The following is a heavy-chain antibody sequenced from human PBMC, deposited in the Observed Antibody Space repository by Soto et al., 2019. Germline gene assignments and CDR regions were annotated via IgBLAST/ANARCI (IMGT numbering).Heavy chain of an antibody. V-gene: IGHV4-39*01. CDR3: ARRTVNIRTFYSGLKTHCFDY. CDR2: IYYSGST. Sequence: SETLSLTCAVSGDSMSSSDYYWGWIRQPPGKGREWIGSIYYSGSTYYNPSLQSRVAISVDTSKNQFSLKLKSVTAADTAIYYCARRTVNIRTFYSGLKTHCFDYWGQGAPVTVSS. J-gene: IGHJ4*02. CDR1: GDSMSSSDYY. D-gene: IGHD6-19*01.